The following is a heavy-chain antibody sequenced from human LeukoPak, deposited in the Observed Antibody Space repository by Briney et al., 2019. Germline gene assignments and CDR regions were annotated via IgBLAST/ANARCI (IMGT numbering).Heavy chain of an antibody. J-gene: IGHJ4*02. CDR2: ISGSGGST. Sequence: AGGSLRLSCAASGFTFCDYWIHWVRQAPGKGLEWVSAISGSGGSTYYADSVKGRFTISRDNSKNTLYLQMNSLRAEDTAVYYCAKTQTQLWFGELSCWGQGTLVTVSS. CDR3: AKTQTQLWFGELSC. V-gene: IGHV3-23*01. D-gene: IGHD3-10*01. CDR1: GFTFCDYW.